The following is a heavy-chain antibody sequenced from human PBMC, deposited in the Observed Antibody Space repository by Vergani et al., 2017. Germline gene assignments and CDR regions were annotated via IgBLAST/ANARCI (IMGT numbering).Heavy chain of an antibody. CDR1: GGSFSGYY. CDR3: ARGFLTKNNDYGDDGSHDAFDI. J-gene: IGHJ3*02. Sequence: QVQLQQWGAGLLKPSETLSLTCAVYGGSFSGYYWSWIRQPPGKGLEWIGEINHSGSTNYNPSLKSRVTILVDTSKNQCSLKLSSVTAADTALYYCARGFLTKNNDYGDDGSHDAFDIWGQGTMVTVSS. V-gene: IGHV4-34*01. D-gene: IGHD4-17*01. CDR2: INHSGST.